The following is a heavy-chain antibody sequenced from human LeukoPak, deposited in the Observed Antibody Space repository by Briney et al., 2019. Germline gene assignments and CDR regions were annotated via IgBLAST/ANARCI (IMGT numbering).Heavy chain of an antibody. CDR2: IYYSGST. Sequence: SQTLSLTCTVSGGSISSGGYYWSWIRQHPGKGLEWIGYIYYSGSTYYNPSLKRRVTISVDTSKNQFSLKLSSATAADTAVYYCARHYDSSGYYHGYFQHWGQGTLVTVSS. D-gene: IGHD3-22*01. CDR3: ARHYDSSGYYHGYFQH. CDR1: GGSISSGGYY. V-gene: IGHV4-31*03. J-gene: IGHJ1*01.